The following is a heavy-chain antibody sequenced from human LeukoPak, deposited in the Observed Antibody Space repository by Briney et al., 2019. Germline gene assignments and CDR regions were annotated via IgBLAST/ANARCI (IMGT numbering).Heavy chain of an antibody. D-gene: IGHD3-10*01. J-gene: IGHJ4*02. V-gene: IGHV3-23*01. CDR1: GFTFSSYA. CDR2: TSGSGGST. Sequence: GGSLRLSCAASGFTFSSYAMSWVRQAPGKGLEWVSATSGSGGSTYYADSVKGRFTISRDNSKNTLYLQMNSPRAEDTAVYYCAKDQAMVRGVIITYFDYWGQGTLVTVSS. CDR3: AKDQAMVRGVIITYFDY.